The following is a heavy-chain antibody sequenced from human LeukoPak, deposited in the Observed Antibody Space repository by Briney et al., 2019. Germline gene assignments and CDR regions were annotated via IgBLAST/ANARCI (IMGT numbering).Heavy chain of an antibody. J-gene: IGHJ5*02. CDR3: ADGHTKGDWFDP. CDR2: INPSGGST. CDR1: GYTFTSYY. Sequence: ASVKVSCKASGYTFTSYYMHWVRQAPGQGLEWMEIINPSGGSTSYAQKFQGRVTTTRDTSTSTVYMELSSLRSEDTAVYYCADGHTKGDWFDPWGQGTLVTVSS. V-gene: IGHV1-46*01. D-gene: IGHD2-8*01.